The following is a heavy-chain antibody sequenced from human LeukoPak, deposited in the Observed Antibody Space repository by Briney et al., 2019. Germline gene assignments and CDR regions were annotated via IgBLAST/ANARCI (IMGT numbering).Heavy chain of an antibody. V-gene: IGHV3-7*01. Sequence: GGSLRPSCAASGFTFSSYWMSWVRQAPRKGLEWVANIKQDGSEKYYVASVKGRFTISRDNAKNSLYLQMNSLRAEDTAVYYWARDYEVQQKDWGQGTLVTVSS. D-gene: IGHD6-13*01. CDR1: GFTFSSYW. CDR3: ARDYEVQQKD. J-gene: IGHJ4*02. CDR2: IKQDGSEK.